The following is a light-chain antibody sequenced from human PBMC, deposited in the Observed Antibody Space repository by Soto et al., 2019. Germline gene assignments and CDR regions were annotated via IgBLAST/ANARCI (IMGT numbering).Light chain of an antibody. Sequence: QSVLTQPPSVSGAPGQRVTISCTGSSSNIGAGYDVHWYQQLPGTAPKLLIYGNNNRPSGVPDRFSGSKSGTSASLAIPGLQAEDEADYYCQSYDSSLSVVVFGGGTKLTVL. CDR3: QSYDSSLSVVV. CDR1: SSNIGAGYD. V-gene: IGLV1-40*01. J-gene: IGLJ2*01. CDR2: GNN.